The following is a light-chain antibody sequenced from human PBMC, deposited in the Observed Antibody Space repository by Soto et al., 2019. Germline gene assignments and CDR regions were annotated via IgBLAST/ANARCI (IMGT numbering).Light chain of an antibody. Sequence: EIVLTQSPATLSLSPGERATLSCRASQSVSSYLAWYQQKPGQAPRLLIYDASNRATGIPARFSGSGSGTDFTLTISSLEPEDFAVYSWPQRSNWSLTLGGGTKVDIK. J-gene: IGKJ4*01. V-gene: IGKV3-11*01. CDR3: PQRSNWSLT. CDR1: QSVSSY. CDR2: DAS.